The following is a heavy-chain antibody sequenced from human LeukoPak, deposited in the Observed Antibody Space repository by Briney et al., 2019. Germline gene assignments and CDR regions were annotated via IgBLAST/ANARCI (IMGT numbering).Heavy chain of an antibody. Sequence: GGSLRLSCAASGFTFSTYYMNWVRQAPGKGLEWVSFITGSSSYICYTDSVKGRFTISRDNAKNSLFLQMNSPRDEDTAVYYCASGFSSSPYFDYWGQGTLVTVSS. V-gene: IGHV3-21*01. J-gene: IGHJ4*02. CDR3: ASGFSSSPYFDY. D-gene: IGHD6-6*01. CDR2: ITGSSSYI. CDR1: GFTFSTYY.